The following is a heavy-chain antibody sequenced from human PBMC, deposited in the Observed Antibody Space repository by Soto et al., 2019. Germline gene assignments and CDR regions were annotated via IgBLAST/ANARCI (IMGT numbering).Heavy chain of an antibody. Sequence: KPSETLSLTCTVSVGSVSSGSYYLSWILHPPGKGLEWIGYIYYSWSTNYNPSLKSRVTISVDTSKNQFSLKLSSVTAADTAVYHCARVHVMVVAGSTFEYWAHGIMVTLSS. CDR2: IYYSWST. CDR1: VGSVSSGSYY. CDR3: ARVHVMVVAGSTFEY. J-gene: IGHJ4*01. V-gene: IGHV4-61*01. D-gene: IGHD6-19*01.